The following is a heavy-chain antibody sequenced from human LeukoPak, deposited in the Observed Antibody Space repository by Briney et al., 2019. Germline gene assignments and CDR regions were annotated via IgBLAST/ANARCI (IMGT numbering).Heavy chain of an antibody. J-gene: IGHJ4*02. V-gene: IGHV3-11*06. D-gene: IGHD6-13*01. CDR2: ISGSSSHI. CDR3: ARDQIGSW. CDR1: GFTFRDYY. Sequence: GGSLRLSCEASGFTFRDYYLGLIRQAPGKGLEWISYISGSSSHINYADSVKGRFTISRDNAKKSVYLQMDTLRVEDTAMYYCARDQIGSWWGQGTLVIVSS.